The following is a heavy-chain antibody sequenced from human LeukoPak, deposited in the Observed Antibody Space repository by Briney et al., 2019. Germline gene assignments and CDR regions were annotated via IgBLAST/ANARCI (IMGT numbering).Heavy chain of an antibody. Sequence: GGSLRLSCAASGFTVSTNHMSWVRQAPGKGLEWVSVIYSGGSTYYADSVKGRFTISRHNSENTLYLQMNSLRAEDTAVYYCARSRDGYNLAPFDPWGQGTLVTVSS. CDR3: ARSRDGYNLAPFDP. D-gene: IGHD5-12*01. CDR1: GFTVSTNH. J-gene: IGHJ5*02. V-gene: IGHV3-53*04. CDR2: IYSGGST.